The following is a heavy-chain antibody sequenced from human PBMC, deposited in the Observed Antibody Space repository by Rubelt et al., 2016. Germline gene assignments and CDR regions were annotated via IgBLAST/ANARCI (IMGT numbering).Heavy chain of an antibody. Sequence: QVQLQQWGAGLLKPSETLSLTCAVYGGSFSGYYWSWIRQPPGKGLEWIGEINHSGSTNYNPSLKSRVTISVDTSKNQFSLKLSSVTAADTAVYYCARGNGTYYDFWSGLSGFDPWGQGTLVTVSS. D-gene: IGHD3-3*01. CDR1: GGSFSGYY. J-gene: IGHJ5*02. CDR2: INHSGST. CDR3: ARGNGTYYDFWSGLSGFDP. V-gene: IGHV4-34*01.